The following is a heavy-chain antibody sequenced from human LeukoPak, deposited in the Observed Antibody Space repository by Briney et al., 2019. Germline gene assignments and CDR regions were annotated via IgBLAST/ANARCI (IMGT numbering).Heavy chain of an antibody. CDR2: IKQDGSEE. Sequence: GGSLRLSCAASGLSFSTYWMSWFRKAPGKGLEWVANIKQDGSEEVYADSVRGRFTISRDNAKNSQFLQMNTLRAEDTAVYYCARDPYSSTWSYGMDVWGQGTMVTVSS. D-gene: IGHD6-6*01. CDR1: GLSFSTYW. V-gene: IGHV3-7*05. J-gene: IGHJ6*02. CDR3: ARDPYSSTWSYGMDV.